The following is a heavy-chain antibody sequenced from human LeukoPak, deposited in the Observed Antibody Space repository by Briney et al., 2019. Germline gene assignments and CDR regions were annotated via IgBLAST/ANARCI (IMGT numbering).Heavy chain of an antibody. CDR2: ISYDGSNK. D-gene: IGHD3-10*01. J-gene: IGHJ5*02. CDR1: GFTFSSYA. Sequence: GGSLRLSCAASGFTFSSYAMHWVRQAPGKGLEWVAVISYDGSNKYYADSVKGRFTISRDNSKNTLYLQMNSLRAEDTAVYYCAKDRYYYGSGVDNWFDPWGQGTLVTVSS. V-gene: IGHV3-30*04. CDR3: AKDRYYYGSGVDNWFDP.